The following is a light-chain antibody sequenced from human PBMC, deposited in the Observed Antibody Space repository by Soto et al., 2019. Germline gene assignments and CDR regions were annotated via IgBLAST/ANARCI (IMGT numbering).Light chain of an antibody. Sequence: EIVLTQSPCTLSLSQGDRATFSCRASQSIDNFLAWYQQKPGQAPRLLIYDASSRATGIPDRFSGSGSGTDFTLTISSLEPEDFAVYYCQQRYNLPPWTFGQGTKVEIK. CDR2: DAS. V-gene: IGKV3-11*01. CDR1: QSIDNF. CDR3: QQRYNLPPWT. J-gene: IGKJ1*01.